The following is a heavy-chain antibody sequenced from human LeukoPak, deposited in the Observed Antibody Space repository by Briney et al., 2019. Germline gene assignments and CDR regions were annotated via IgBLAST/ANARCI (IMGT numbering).Heavy chain of an antibody. Sequence: GSSVKVSCKASGGIFRSYAIRWVRQAPGQGLEWMGGIIPLFGTANYAQKFQGRVTITADESTSTAYMELSSLRSEDTAVYYCARSVCSGTNCPIDYWGQGTLVTVSS. D-gene: IGHD2-2*01. CDR2: IIPLFGTA. J-gene: IGHJ4*02. V-gene: IGHV1-69*01. CDR1: GGIFRSYA. CDR3: ARSVCSGTNCPIDY.